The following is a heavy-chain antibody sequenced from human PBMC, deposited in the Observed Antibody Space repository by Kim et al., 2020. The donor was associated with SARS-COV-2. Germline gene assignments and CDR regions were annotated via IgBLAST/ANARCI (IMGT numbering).Heavy chain of an antibody. CDR3: ARDSSGWYHLGSYFDF. J-gene: IGHJ4*01. D-gene: IGHD6-19*01. CDR2: ISGGGEST. Sequence: GGSLRLSCAASGFSFSTYAMSWVRQAPGKGLEWVSAISGGGESTFYADSVKGRFTISADFSKNTLYLQMSSLRADDTAVYYCARDSSGWYHLGSYFDF. CDR1: GFSFSTYA. V-gene: IGHV3-23*01.